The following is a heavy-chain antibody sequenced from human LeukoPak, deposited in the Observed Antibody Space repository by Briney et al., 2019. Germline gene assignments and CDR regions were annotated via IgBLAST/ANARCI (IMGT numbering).Heavy chain of an antibody. CDR1: GYTFTNYY. CDR2: INPDSGGT. CDR3: AQGATTPRGAFGL. J-gene: IGHJ3*01. Sequence: ASVKVSCKASGYTFTNYYIHWIRQAPGQGLEWMGWINPDSGGTNSARRFQGRVTMTRDTSIRTAYMELSRLSSDDTAVYYCAQGATTPRGAFGLWGQGTMITVSS. D-gene: IGHD1-26*01. V-gene: IGHV1-2*02.